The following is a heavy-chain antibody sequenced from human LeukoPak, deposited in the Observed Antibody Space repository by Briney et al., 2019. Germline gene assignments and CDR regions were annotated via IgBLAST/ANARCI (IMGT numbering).Heavy chain of an antibody. D-gene: IGHD6-13*01. Sequence: GGSLRLSCAASGFTVSSYGMTWVRLAPGKGLEWVSAFSATDGSEQYAESVKGRFTISRDNPKNSLYLQMNSLRDEDTAVYYCAKARIAAAGTGAFDVWGQGTMVTVSS. V-gene: IGHV3-23*01. J-gene: IGHJ3*01. CDR2: FSATDGSE. CDR3: AKARIAAAGTGAFDV. CDR1: GFTVSSYG.